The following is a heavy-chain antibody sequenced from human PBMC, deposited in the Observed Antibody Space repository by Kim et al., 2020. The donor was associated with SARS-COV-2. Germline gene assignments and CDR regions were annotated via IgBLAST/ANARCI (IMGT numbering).Heavy chain of an antibody. D-gene: IGHD2-15*01. CDR3: ARAVVVAATDWFDP. Sequence: AQKFQGRVTITADESTSTAYMELSSLRSEDTAVYYCARAVVVAATDWFDPWGQGTLVTVSS. J-gene: IGHJ5*02. V-gene: IGHV1-69*01.